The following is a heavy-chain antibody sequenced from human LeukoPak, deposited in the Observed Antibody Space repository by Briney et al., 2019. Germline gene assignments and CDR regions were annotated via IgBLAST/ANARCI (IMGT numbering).Heavy chain of an antibody. Sequence: PSGRSLRLSCAASGFTFSSYGMHWVRQAPGKGLEWVAVIWYDGSNKYYADSVKGRFTISRDNSKNTLFLQMNSLRAEDTALYYCAKHREYCTTTSCFYYGMDDWGQGTTVAVSS. D-gene: IGHD2-2*01. V-gene: IGHV3-33*06. CDR1: GFTFSSYG. CDR3: AKHREYCTTTSCFYYGMDD. CDR2: IWYDGSNK. J-gene: IGHJ6*02.